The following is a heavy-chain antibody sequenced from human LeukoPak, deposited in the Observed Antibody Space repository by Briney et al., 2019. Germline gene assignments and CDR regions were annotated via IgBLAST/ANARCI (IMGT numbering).Heavy chain of an antibody. D-gene: IGHD5-12*01. CDR2: ISYDGSNK. CDR3: ARDRPYSGYDYDAFDI. Sequence: PGGSLRLSCAASGFTFSSYAMHWVRQAPGKGLEWVAVISYDGSNKYYADSVKGRFTISRDNSKNTLYLQMNSLRAEDTAVYYCARDRPYSGYDYDAFDIWGQGTMVTVSS. CDR1: GFTFSSYA. J-gene: IGHJ3*02. V-gene: IGHV3-30-3*01.